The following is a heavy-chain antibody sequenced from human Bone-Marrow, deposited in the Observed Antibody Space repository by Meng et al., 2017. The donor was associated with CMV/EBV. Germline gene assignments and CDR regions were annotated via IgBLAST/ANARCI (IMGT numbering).Heavy chain of an antibody. Sequence: SETLSLTCAVYSGSFSGYYWSWIRQPPGEGLEWIGDVNDSGSTNYNPSLKSRVTISVDTSKNQFSLKLSSVTAADTAVYYCARDSSSPDYGMDVWGQGTTVTVSS. D-gene: IGHD6-6*01. J-gene: IGHJ6*02. CDR2: VNDSGST. CDR3: ARDSSSPDYGMDV. CDR1: SGSFSGYY. V-gene: IGHV4-34*01.